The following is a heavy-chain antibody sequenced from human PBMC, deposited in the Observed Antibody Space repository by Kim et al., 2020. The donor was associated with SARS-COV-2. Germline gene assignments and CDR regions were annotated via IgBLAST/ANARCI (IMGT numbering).Heavy chain of an antibody. Sequence: GGSLRLSCAASGFTFSSYWMSWVRQAPGKGLEWIAHINQDGSQKNYVGSVEGRFTISRDNTENSLYLQVNSLRAEDTAVYYCARDKVEGHSYFDDWGQGTLVTVSS. CDR1: GFTFSSYW. CDR2: INQDGSQK. V-gene: IGHV3-7*01. D-gene: IGHD2-2*01. J-gene: IGHJ4*02. CDR3: ARDKVEGHSYFDD.